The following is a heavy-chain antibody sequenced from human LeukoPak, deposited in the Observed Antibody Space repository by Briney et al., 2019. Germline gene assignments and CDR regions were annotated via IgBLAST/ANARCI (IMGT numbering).Heavy chain of an antibody. V-gene: IGHV4-59*01. Sequence: SETLSLTCTVSGGSISSYYWSWIGQPPGKGVEWIGYIYYSGSTNYNPSLKSRVTISVDTSKNQFSLKLTSVTAADTAVYYCARDWGVAATPGYMDVWGKGTTVTVSS. CDR2: IYYSGST. CDR1: GGSISSYY. D-gene: IGHD3-16*01. J-gene: IGHJ6*03. CDR3: ARDWGVAATPGYMDV.